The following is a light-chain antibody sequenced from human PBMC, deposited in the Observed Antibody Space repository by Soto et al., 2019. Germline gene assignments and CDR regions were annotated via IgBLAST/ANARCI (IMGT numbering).Light chain of an antibody. V-gene: IGKV1-5*03. Sequence: DIQLTQSPATLSSSLGDRVTITCRASQSISSCLDWYQQKPGKAPKLLIYKASSLESGVPSRVRGSGSGTEFTLTISSLQPDDFATYYCQQYNSYSEAFGQGTKVDI. CDR3: QQYNSYSEA. CDR2: KAS. CDR1: QSISSC. J-gene: IGKJ1*01.